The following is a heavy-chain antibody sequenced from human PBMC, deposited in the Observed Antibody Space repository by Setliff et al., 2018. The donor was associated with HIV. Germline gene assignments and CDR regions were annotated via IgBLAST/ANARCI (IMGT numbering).Heavy chain of an antibody. CDR1: GFTFSSYA. CDR3: AKNPELGLTLAEFDY. V-gene: IGHV3-30*04. CDR2: ISYDGSNK. Sequence: GGSLRLSCAASGFTFSSYAMHWVRQAPGKGLEWVAVISYDGSNKYYADSVKGRFTISRDNSKNTLYLQMNSLRHEDTAVYFCAKNPELGLTLAEFDYWGQGTLVTVSS. J-gene: IGHJ4*02. D-gene: IGHD3-10*01.